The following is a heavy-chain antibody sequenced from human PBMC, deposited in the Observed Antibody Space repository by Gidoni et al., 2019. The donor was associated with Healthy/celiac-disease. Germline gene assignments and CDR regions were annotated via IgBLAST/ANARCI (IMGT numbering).Heavy chain of an antibody. D-gene: IGHD3-3*02. CDR2: IYYSGST. CDR3: ARDLLAVIGVEGAPSGDYFDY. V-gene: IGHV4-39*07. J-gene: IGHJ4*02. Sequence: QLQLQESGPGLVKPSETLSLTCTVSGGSISSSSYYWGWIRQPPGKGLEWIGSIYYSGSTYYNPSLKSRVTISVDTSKNQFSLKRSAVTAADTAVYYCARDLLAVIGVEGAPSGDYFDYWGQGTLVTVSS. CDR1: GGSISSSSYY.